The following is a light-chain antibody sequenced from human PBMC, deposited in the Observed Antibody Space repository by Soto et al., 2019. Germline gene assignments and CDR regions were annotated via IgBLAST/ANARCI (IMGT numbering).Light chain of an antibody. V-gene: IGLV3-25*03. CDR2: KDT. J-gene: IGLJ1*01. CDR1: ALPKQY. CDR3: QSADSSGTYNV. Sequence: SYELPQPPSVSVSPGQTARITCSGDALPKQYAYWYQQKPGQAPVQVIYKDTERPSGIPERFSGSSSGTTVTLTISGVQAEDEADYYCQSADSSGTYNVFGTGTKSPS.